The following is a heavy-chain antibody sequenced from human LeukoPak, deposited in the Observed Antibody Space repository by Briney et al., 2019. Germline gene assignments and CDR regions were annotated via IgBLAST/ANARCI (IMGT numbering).Heavy chain of an antibody. D-gene: IGHD2-2*01. CDR1: GFTFSSYW. J-gene: IGHJ4*02. Sequence: GGSLRLSCAASGFTFSSYWMSWVRQAPGKGLEWVSGINWNGGSTGYADSVKGRFAISRDNAKNSLYLQMNSLRAEDTALYHCARGYCSSTSCYDHFDYWGQGTLVTVSS. V-gene: IGHV3-20*01. CDR2: INWNGGST. CDR3: ARGYCSSTSCYDHFDY.